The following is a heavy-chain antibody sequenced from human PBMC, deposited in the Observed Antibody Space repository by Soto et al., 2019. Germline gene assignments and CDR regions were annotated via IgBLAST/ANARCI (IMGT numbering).Heavy chain of an antibody. D-gene: IGHD6-25*01. CDR1: GGSLSSNY. Sequence: PSETLSLTCTVSGGSLSSNYWTWIRQSPGKGLEWIGYVYFSGNTNYNPSLKSRVSISIDTSKNQFSLRLASVTAADTAFYYCGSVRPSGYVLSWGQGTLVTVSS. V-gene: IGHV4-59*01. J-gene: IGHJ5*02. CDR3: GSVRPSGYVLS. CDR2: VYFSGNT.